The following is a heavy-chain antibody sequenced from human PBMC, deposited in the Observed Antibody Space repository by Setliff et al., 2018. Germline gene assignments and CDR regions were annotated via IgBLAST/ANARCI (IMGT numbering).Heavy chain of an antibody. CDR1: DYTFLSYG. CDR2: ISAYTGKT. Sequence: ASVKVSCKAADYTFLSYGLSWVRQAPGQGLEWMGWISAYTGKTDYAQNFQGRVTMTTDTSTSTGYMELRSLRYEDTAVYYCARAPRLEWILPTFDYWGQGTPGT. D-gene: IGHD3-3*01. J-gene: IGHJ4*02. CDR3: ARAPRLEWILPTFDY. V-gene: IGHV1-18*01.